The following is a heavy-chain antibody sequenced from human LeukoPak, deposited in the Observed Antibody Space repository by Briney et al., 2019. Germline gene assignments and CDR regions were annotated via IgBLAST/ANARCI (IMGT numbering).Heavy chain of an antibody. V-gene: IGHV1-2*02. CDR1: GYTFTGYY. Sequence: SVKVSCKASGYTFTGYYMHWVRQAPGQGLEWMGWINPNSGGTNYAQKFQGRVTMTRDTSISTAYMELSRLRSDDTAVYYCARGDGSGSYIYHYYYMDVWGKGTTVTISS. CDR3: ARGDGSGSYIYHYYYMDV. D-gene: IGHD3-10*01. CDR2: INPNSGGT. J-gene: IGHJ6*03.